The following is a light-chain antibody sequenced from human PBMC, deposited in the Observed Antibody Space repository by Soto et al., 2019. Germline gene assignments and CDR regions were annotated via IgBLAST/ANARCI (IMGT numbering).Light chain of an antibody. CDR2: GAS. CDR3: QQYGGSGT. CDR1: QSVSNNY. J-gene: IGKJ1*01. V-gene: IGKV3-20*01. Sequence: ENVLAQSPGTPSLSPGERATPSCRASQSVSNNYLAWYQQKPGQAPRLLIYGASNRATGIPDRFSGSGSGTDFTLTISRLEPEDFAVYYCQQYGGSGTFGQGTKVDIK.